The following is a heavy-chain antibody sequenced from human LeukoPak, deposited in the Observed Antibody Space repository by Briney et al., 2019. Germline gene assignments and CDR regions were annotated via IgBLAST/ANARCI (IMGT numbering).Heavy chain of an antibody. V-gene: IGHV4-4*07. CDR1: GGSISSYY. CDR2: IYTSGST. Sequence: PSETLSLTCTVSGGSISSYYWSWIRQPAGKGLEWIGRIYTSGSTNYNPSLKSRVTMSVGTSKNQFSLKLSSVAAADTAVYYCARRYYDILTGHHENWFDPWGQGTLVTVSS. D-gene: IGHD3-9*01. J-gene: IGHJ5*02. CDR3: ARRYYDILTGHHENWFDP.